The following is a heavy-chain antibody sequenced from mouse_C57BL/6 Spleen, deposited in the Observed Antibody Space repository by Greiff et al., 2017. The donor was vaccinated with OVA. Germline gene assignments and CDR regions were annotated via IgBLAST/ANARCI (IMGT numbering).Heavy chain of an antibody. V-gene: IGHV1-52*01. CDR1: GYTFTSYW. J-gene: IGHJ2*01. D-gene: IGHD2-10*02. CDR2: IDPSDSET. CDR3: ARTYGNYVYYFDY. Sequence: QVQLQQPGAELVRPGSSVKLSCKASGYTFTSYWMHWVKQRPIHGLEWIGNIDPSDSETHYNQKFKDKATLTVDKSSSTAYMQLSSLTSEDSAVYYCARTYGNYVYYFDYWGQGTTLTVSS.